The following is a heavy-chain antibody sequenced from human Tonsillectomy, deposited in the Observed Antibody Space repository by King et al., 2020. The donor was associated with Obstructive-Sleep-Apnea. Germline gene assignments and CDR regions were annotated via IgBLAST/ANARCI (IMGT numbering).Heavy chain of an antibody. CDR1: GFTFSSYW. CDR2: IKQDGSEK. CDR3: ARDRVVTATYYYYGMDV. Sequence: QLVQSGGGLVLPGGSLRLSCAASGFTFSSYWMSWVRQAPGKGLEWVANIKQDGSEKYYVDSVKGRFTISRDNAKNSLYLQMNSLRAEDTAVYYCARDRVVTATYYYYGMDVWGQETTVTVS. V-gene: IGHV3-7*03. D-gene: IGHD2-21*02. J-gene: IGHJ6*02.